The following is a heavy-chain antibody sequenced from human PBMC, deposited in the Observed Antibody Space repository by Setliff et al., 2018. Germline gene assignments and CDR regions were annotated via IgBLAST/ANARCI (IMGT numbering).Heavy chain of an antibody. V-gene: IGHV4-38-2*01. D-gene: IGHD6-13*01. CDR1: GYSISSGYY. Sequence: PSETLSLTCAVSGYSISSGYYWGWIRQPPGKGLEWIGSIYHRGSTYYNPSLKSRVTISVDTSKNQFSLKLSSVTAADTAVYYCARGVAAAGPFDYWGQGTLVTVSS. CDR2: IYHRGST. J-gene: IGHJ4*02. CDR3: ARGVAAAGPFDY.